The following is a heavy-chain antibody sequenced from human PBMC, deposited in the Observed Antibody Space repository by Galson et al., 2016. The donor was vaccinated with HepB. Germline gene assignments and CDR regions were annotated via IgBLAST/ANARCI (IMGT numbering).Heavy chain of an antibody. CDR2: INPNSGGT. Sequence: SVKVSCKASGYTFTGYYMHWVRQAPGQGLEWMGWINPNSGGTNYAQKFQGRVTMTRETSISTAYMELSRLRSDDTAVYYCARETAAAGTSFDYWGQGTLVTVSS. V-gene: IGHV1-2*02. D-gene: IGHD6-13*01. CDR3: ARETAAAGTSFDY. CDR1: GYTFTGYY. J-gene: IGHJ4*02.